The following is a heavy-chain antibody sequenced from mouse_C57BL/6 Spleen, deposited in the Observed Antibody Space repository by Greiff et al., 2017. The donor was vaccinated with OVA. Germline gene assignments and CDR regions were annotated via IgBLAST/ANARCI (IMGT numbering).Heavy chain of an antibody. D-gene: IGHD1-1*01. CDR2: INPYNGDT. CDR1: GYSFTGYF. Sequence: VQLQQSGPELVKPGASVKISCKASGYSFTGYFMNWVKQSHGKSLEWIGRINPYNGDTFYNQKLKGKATLTVDKSSSTAHMELLSLTSEDFAVYYYASGNYYGSSYGAMDYWGQGTSVTVSS. CDR3: ASGNYYGSSYGAMDY. J-gene: IGHJ4*01. V-gene: IGHV1-37*01.